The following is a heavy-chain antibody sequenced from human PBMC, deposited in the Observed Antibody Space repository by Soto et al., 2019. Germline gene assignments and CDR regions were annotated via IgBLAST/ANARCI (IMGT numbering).Heavy chain of an antibody. CDR2: IYYSGST. Sequence: SETLSLTCTVSGGSISSGGYYWSWIRQHPGKGLEWIGYIYYSGSTYYNPSLKSRVTISVDTSKNQFSLKLSSVTAADTAVYYCARSIVVAAPGPTDYWGQGTLVTVSS. V-gene: IGHV4-31*03. CDR3: ARSIVVAAPGPTDY. CDR1: GGSISSGGYY. J-gene: IGHJ4*02. D-gene: IGHD6-13*01.